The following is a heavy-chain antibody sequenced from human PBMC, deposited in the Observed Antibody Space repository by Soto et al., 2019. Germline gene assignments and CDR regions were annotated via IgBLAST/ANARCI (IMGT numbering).Heavy chain of an antibody. CDR3: ASYYYDSSGYYYVPGVY. CDR1: GGSFSGYY. CDR2: INHSGST. D-gene: IGHD3-22*01. Sequence: SETLSLTCAVYGGSFSGYYWTWIRQPPGTGLEWIGEINHSGSTNYNPSLKSRVTISVDTSKNQFSLKLSSVTAADTAVYYCASYYYDSSGYYYVPGVYWGQGTLVTVSS. V-gene: IGHV4-34*01. J-gene: IGHJ4*02.